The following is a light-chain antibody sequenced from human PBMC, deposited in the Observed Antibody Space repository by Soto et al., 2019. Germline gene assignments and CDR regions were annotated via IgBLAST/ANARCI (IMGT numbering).Light chain of an antibody. CDR1: QSISSW. V-gene: IGKV1-5*03. CDR3: QQYCNFPYT. CDR2: EAS. J-gene: IGKJ4*01. Sequence: DIQMTQSPSTLSASVGDRVTITCRASQSISSWLAWFQQKPGTAPKKLIYEASSLQTGVPSTFNDSGAEIHFALTINSLQSEDFVTYYCQQYCNFPYTFGGGTKLEIK.